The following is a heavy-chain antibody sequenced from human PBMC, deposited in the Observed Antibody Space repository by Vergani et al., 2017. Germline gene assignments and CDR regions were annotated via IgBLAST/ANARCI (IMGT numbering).Heavy chain of an antibody. D-gene: IGHD5-12*01. CDR1: GFTFDDYA. CDR3: AKSDSGYDYTDGMDV. Sequence: EVQLVESGGGVVQPGGSLRLSCAASGFTFDDYAMHWVRPAPGKGLEWVSLISGDGGSTYYADSVKGRFTISIDNSKNSLYLQMNSLRTEDTALSYCAKSDSGYDYTDGMDVGGQGTTVTVSS. J-gene: IGHJ6*02. CDR2: ISGDGGST. V-gene: IGHV3-43*02.